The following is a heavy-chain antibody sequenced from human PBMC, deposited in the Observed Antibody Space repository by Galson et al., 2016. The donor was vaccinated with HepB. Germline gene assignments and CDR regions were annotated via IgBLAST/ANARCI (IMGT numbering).Heavy chain of an antibody. CDR3: AKGAYSLPENFQH. J-gene: IGHJ1*01. CDR1: GFTFSSYA. Sequence: SLRLSCAASGFTFSSYAMNWVRQPPGKRLEWVSSISGSGGTTYYADSLKGRFTISRDNSKSTLYLQMNSLRAENTAVYYCAKGAYSLPENFQHWGQGTLVTVSS. CDR2: ISGSGGTT. D-gene: IGHD2-15*01. V-gene: IGHV3-23*01.